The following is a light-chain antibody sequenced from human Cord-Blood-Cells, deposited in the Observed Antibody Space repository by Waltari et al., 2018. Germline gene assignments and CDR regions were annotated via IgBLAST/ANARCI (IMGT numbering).Light chain of an antibody. CDR2: DAS. Sequence: AIQLTQSPSSLSAPVGDRVTITCRASQGISSALAWYQQKPGKAPKLLIYDASSLESGVPSRFSGSGSGTDFTLTISSLQPEYFATYYCQQFNSYPRAFGPGTKVDIK. J-gene: IGKJ3*01. CDR3: QQFNSYPRA. V-gene: IGKV1-13*02. CDR1: QGISSA.